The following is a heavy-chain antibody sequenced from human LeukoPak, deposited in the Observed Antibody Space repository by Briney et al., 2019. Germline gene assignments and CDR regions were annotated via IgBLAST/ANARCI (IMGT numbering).Heavy chain of an antibody. CDR2: ISSSGSTI. J-gene: IGHJ4*02. CDR3: AKVGYCSSTSCYEAYFDY. V-gene: IGHV3-48*03. D-gene: IGHD2-2*01. Sequence: GGSLRLACVASGFTFSSYEMNWVRQAPGKGLEWVSYISSSGSTIYYADSVKGRFTISRDNSKNTLYLQMNSLRAEDTAVYYCAKVGYCSSTSCYEAYFDYWGQGTLVTVSS. CDR1: GFTFSSYE.